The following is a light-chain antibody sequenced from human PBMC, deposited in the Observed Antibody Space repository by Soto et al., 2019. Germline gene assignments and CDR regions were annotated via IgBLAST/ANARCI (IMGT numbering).Light chain of an antibody. CDR1: QTIGSY. J-gene: IGKJ2*03. Sequence: DIQMTQSPSSLSASVGDRVTITCRASQTIGSYLSWYHQIPGKPPKLLIYAVSRLQTGVPSRFSGSGSGSDFTLTISSLQPEDFATYYCQQSFNTPYSFGQGT. CDR3: QQSFNTPYS. CDR2: AVS. V-gene: IGKV1-39*01.